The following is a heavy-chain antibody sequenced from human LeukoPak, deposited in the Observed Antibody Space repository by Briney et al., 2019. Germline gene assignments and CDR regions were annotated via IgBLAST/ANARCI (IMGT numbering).Heavy chain of an antibody. CDR1: GFTFSSYW. CDR3: ARDSDGNIWPEYFHP. J-gene: IGHJ1*01. Sequence: GGSLRLSCAASGFTFSSYWMHWVRQAPGKGLVWVSRINSDGSDTRYADSVKGRITISRDNAKNTLYLQMNSLRAEDTAVYYCARDSDGNIWPEYFHPWSQGTLVTVSS. V-gene: IGHV3-74*01. CDR2: INSDGSDT. D-gene: IGHD5-24*01.